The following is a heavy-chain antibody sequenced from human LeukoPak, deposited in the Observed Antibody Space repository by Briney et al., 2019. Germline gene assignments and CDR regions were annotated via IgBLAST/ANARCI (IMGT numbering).Heavy chain of an antibody. CDR2: ITASGTAM. Sequence: GGSLRLSCAASGFTFSSYSMNWVRQAPGKGLEWVSHITASGTAMFYADSVKGRFTISRDNAKNSLYLQMNSLRAEDTAVYYCATYDSSGYYFDYWGQGTLVTVSS. CDR3: ATYDSSGYYFDY. J-gene: IGHJ4*02. D-gene: IGHD3-22*01. CDR1: GFTFSSYS. V-gene: IGHV3-48*01.